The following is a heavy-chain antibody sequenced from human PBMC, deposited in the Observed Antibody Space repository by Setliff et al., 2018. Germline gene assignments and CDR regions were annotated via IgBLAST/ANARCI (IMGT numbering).Heavy chain of an antibody. V-gene: IGHV4-61*09. D-gene: IGHD3-22*01. J-gene: IGHJ5*02. CDR1: GGSISGGTYY. CDR3: ARAHTWSLPNDNSGYPGWFDP. CDR2: WYTSGIT. Sequence: SETLSLTCTVSGGSISGGTYYWTWIRQPAGKGLEWIGHWYTSGITNYNPSLKSQVTISVDTSKNHVSLKLSSVTAADTAVYYCARAHTWSLPNDNSGYPGWFDPWGQGTLVTVSS.